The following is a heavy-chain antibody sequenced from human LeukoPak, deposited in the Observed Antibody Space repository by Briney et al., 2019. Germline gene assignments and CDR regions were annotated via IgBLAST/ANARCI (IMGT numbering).Heavy chain of an antibody. V-gene: IGHV1-18*01. J-gene: IGHJ4*02. CDR1: GYTFTSYG. Sequence: VSVKVSCKASGYTFTSYGISWVRQAPGQGLEWMGWISAYNGNTNYAQKLQGRVTMTTDTSTSTAYMELRSLRSDDTAVYYCARDPTYYDFWSGYYTGLYLDYWGQGTLVTVSS. CDR2: ISAYNGNT. D-gene: IGHD3-3*01. CDR3: ARDPTYYDFWSGYYTGLYLDY.